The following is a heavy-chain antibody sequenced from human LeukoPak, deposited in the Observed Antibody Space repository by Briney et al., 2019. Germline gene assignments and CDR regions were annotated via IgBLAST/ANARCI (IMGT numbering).Heavy chain of an antibody. Sequence: GGSLRLSCAASGLTFSKSCMTWVRQAPGKGLEWVANIKEDGSETYYVDSVKGRFTISRDNAKNSLYLQTNSLRVDDTAVYYCARERYSDYNYPYRFEYWGQGTLVTVSS. CDR3: ARERYSDYNYPYRFEY. D-gene: IGHD5-12*01. V-gene: IGHV3-7*04. CDR2: IKEDGSET. J-gene: IGHJ4*02. CDR1: GLTFSKSC.